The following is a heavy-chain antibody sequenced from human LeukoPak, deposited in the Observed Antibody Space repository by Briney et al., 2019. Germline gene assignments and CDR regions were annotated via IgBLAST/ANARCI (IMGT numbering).Heavy chain of an antibody. D-gene: IGHD5-12*01. V-gene: IGHV3-23*01. CDR2: ISGSGGST. CDR1: GFTFSSYA. J-gene: IGHJ4*02. CDR3: AKSGYGYPTVTFDY. Sequence: GGSLRLSCAASGFTFSSYAMNWVRPAPGKGLEWVSAISGSGGSTYYADSVKGRFTISRDNSKNTLYLQMNSLRAEDTAVYYCAKSGYGYPTVTFDYWGQGTLVTVSS.